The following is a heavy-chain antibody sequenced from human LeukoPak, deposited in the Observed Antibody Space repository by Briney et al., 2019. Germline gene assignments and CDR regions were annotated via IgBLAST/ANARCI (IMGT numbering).Heavy chain of an antibody. CDR3: ARDYPVAAAGTDY. D-gene: IGHD6-13*01. CDR2: ISGYNGHT. J-gene: IGHJ4*02. Sequence: ASVKVSCKASGYTYTNYGISWVRQAPGQGLEWMGWISGYNGHTNYAQKLQGRVTMTTHTSTSTAYMELRSLRSDDTAVYYCARDYPVAAAGTDYWGQGTLVTVSS. V-gene: IGHV1-18*01. CDR1: GYTYTNYG.